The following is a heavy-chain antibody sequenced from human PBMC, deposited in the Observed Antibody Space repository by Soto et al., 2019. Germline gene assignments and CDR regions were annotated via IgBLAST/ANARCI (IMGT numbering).Heavy chain of an antibody. D-gene: IGHD3-22*01. CDR1: GFTFSSSW. J-gene: IGHJ3*02. Sequence: ALRLSCAASGFTFSSSWMSWVRQAPGKGLEWVANIKQDGSEKWYVDSVKGRFTISRDNAKNSLYLQMNSLRAEDTTVYYSARGYYYNRSGPSVDAFDIWSQGTMVTVSS. CDR3: ARGYYYNRSGPSVDAFDI. V-gene: IGHV3-7*04. CDR2: IKQDGSEK.